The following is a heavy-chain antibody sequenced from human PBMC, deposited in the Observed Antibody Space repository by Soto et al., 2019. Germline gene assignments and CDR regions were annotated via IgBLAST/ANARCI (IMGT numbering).Heavy chain of an antibody. CDR1: GFSLSTSGVG. Sequence: QITLKESGPTLVKPTQTLTLTCTFSGFSLSTSGVGVVWIRQPPGKALEWLALIYWYDDKCYSPSLNSRLTITKDTSNNPVVLTMTDVDPVDTATYYCAHRGYGDYWVDYWGQGTLVTVSS. J-gene: IGHJ4*02. V-gene: IGHV2-5*01. CDR2: IYWYDDK. CDR3: AHRGYGDYWVDY. D-gene: IGHD4-17*01.